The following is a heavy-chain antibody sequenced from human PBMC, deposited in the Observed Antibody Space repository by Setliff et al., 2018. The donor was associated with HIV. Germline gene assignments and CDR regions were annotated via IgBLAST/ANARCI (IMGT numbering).Heavy chain of an antibody. CDR2: IYMAGNT. CDR3: VRSFQGGCSDS. V-gene: IGHV3-23*03. J-gene: IGHJ5*01. CDR1: GFTFNTYA. D-gene: IGHD2-15*01. Sequence: PGGSLRLSCAATGFTFNTYAMSWVRQAPGKGLEWLSIIYMAGNTYYADSVRGRFTISRDNSKNTLYLEMNSLRVEDTAVYYCVRSFQGGCSDSWGQGTQVTVSS.